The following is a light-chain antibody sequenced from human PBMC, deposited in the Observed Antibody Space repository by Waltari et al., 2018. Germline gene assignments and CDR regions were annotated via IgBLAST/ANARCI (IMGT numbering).Light chain of an antibody. CDR1: ATDLGGYNY. V-gene: IGLV2-14*01. CDR3: CSFTGSSTWV. J-gene: IGLJ3*02. CDR2: DVS. Sequence: QSALTQPASVSGSPGQSITISCTGTATDLGGYNYVSWYQQRPGTAPKLIIFDVSSRPSGISNRFSGYKFGNTASLTISGLQPEDEADYYCCSFTGSSTWVFGGGTKLTVL.